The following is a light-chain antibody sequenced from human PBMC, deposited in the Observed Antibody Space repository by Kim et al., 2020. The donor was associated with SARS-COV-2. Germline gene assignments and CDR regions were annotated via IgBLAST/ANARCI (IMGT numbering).Light chain of an antibody. J-gene: IGKJ1*01. V-gene: IGKV1-8*01. Sequence: AIRMTQPPSSFSASTGDRVTITCRASQGISSYLAWYQQKPGKAPKLLIYAASTLQSGVPSRFSGSGSGTDFTLTISCLQSEDFATYYCQQYYSYPGTFGQGTKVDIK. CDR3: QQYYSYPGT. CDR1: QGISSY. CDR2: AAS.